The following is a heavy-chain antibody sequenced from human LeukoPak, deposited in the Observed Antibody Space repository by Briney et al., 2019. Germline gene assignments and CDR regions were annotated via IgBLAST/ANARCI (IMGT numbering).Heavy chain of an antibody. Sequence: GGSLRLSCAASGFTFSDYSMNWVRQAPGKGPEWVASVNTVSSYIYYADSMRGRFTISRDNAKNSLFLQMNSLRAEDTAVYYCARLRRNSDRSDFFYYYDHWGQGTLVTVSS. D-gene: IGHD3-22*01. V-gene: IGHV3-21*01. J-gene: IGHJ4*02. CDR1: GFTFSDYS. CDR2: VNTVSSYI. CDR3: ARLRRNSDRSDFFYYYDH.